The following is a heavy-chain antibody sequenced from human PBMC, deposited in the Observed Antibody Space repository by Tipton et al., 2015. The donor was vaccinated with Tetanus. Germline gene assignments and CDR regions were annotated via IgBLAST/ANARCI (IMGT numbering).Heavy chain of an antibody. J-gene: IGHJ5*02. Sequence: TLSLTCTVSGASLSGGGFFWNWIRHHPVKGLEWIGYIYYSGDTHYNPSFKSRVTMSVDTSKNQFSLHLSHVTTADSAVYYCARDQGGGRVVRLNWFGPWGQGAVVTVSS. CDR3: ARDQGGGRVVRLNWFGP. V-gene: IGHV4-31*03. CDR2: IYYSGDT. D-gene: IGHD6-6*01. CDR1: GASLSGGGFF.